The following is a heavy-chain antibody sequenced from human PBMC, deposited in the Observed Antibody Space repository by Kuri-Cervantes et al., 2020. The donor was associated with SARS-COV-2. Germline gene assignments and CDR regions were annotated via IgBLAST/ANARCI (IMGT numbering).Heavy chain of an antibody. D-gene: IGHD5-18*01. Sequence: ESLKISCTVSGGSISSYYWSWIRQPPGKGLGWIGYIYYSGSTNYNPSLKGRVTISVDTSKNQFSLKLSSVTAADTAVYYCARDWGYSYAEGAFDIWGQGTMVTVSS. CDR2: IYYSGST. CDR1: GGSISSYY. V-gene: IGHV4-59*01. J-gene: IGHJ3*02. CDR3: ARDWGYSYAEGAFDI.